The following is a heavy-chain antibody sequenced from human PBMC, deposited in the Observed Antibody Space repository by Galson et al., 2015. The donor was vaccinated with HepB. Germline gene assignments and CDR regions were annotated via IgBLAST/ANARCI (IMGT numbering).Heavy chain of an antibody. CDR1: GGTFSSYA. Sequence: SVKVSCKASGGTFSSYAISWVRQAPGQGLEWMGGIIPIFGTANYAQKFQGRVTITADESTSTAYMELSSLRSEDTAVYYCARIRETHNWYNAFDLWGQGAMVTVSS. J-gene: IGHJ3*01. CDR2: IIPIFGTA. V-gene: IGHV1-69*13. CDR3: ARIRETHNWYNAFDL. D-gene: IGHD1-1*01.